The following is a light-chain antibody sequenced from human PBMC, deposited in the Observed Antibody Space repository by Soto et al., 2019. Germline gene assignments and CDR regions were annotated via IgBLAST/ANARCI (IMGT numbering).Light chain of an antibody. J-gene: IGKJ4*01. Sequence: DIQLTQSPSFLSASVGDRVTITCRASQGISSYLAWYHQKPGKAPKLLIYAASTLRSGVPSRFSGSGSGTEFTLTISSLQPEDFATYYCQQLNSYPRLTFGGGTKVEMK. CDR1: QGISSY. CDR3: QQLNSYPRLT. CDR2: AAS. V-gene: IGKV1-9*01.